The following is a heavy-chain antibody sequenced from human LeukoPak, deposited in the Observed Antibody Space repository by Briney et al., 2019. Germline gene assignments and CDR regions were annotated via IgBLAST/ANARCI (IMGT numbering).Heavy chain of an antibody. Sequence: GASVKVSCTASGYTFTDYYFHWVRQVPGQGLECMGWINPNTGGTNYPQKFQGRVTMTRDTAISTAYMELTNLRSDDTAVYYCARDLGATTGAPWYYFDNWGQGTLVTVPS. J-gene: IGHJ4*01. CDR3: ARDLGATTGAPWYYFDN. CDR2: INPNTGGT. CDR1: GYTFTDYY. D-gene: IGHD1-26*01. V-gene: IGHV1-2*02.